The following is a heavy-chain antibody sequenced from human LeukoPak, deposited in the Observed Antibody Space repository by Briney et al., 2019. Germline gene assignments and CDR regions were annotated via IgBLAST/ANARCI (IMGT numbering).Heavy chain of an antibody. CDR1: GFTFSSYA. Sequence: GGSLRLSCAASGFTFSSYAMHWVRQAPGKGLEWVAVIWYDGSNKYYADSVKGRFTISRDNSKNTLYLQMNSLRAEDTAVYYCARDRRPVGADYFDYWGQGTLVTVSS. D-gene: IGHD1-26*01. CDR2: IWYDGSNK. J-gene: IGHJ4*02. CDR3: ARDRRPVGADYFDY. V-gene: IGHV3-33*08.